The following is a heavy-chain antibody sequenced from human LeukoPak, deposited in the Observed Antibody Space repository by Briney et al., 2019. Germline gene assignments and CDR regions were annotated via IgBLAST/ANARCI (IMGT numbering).Heavy chain of an antibody. V-gene: IGHV3-21*04. CDR2: ISSSSSYI. J-gene: IGHJ4*02. D-gene: IGHD2-15*01. Sequence: PGGSLRLSCAASGFTFSSYSMNWVRQAPGKGLEWVSSISSSSSYIYYADSVKGRFTISRDYAKNTLYLQMNSLRAEDTAVYYCASTHLEYCSSVSCQNDYWGQGTMVTVSP. CDR3: ASTHLEYCSSVSCQNDY. CDR1: GFTFSSYS.